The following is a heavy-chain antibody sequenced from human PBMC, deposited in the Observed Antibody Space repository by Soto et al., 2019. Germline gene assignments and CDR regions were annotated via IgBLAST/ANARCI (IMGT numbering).Heavy chain of an antibody. CDR3: AWCGLWFGEFQADY. CDR1: GYTFTSYG. Sequence: QVQLVQSGAEVKKPGASVKVSCKASGYTFTSYGISWVRQAPGQGLEWMGWISAYNGNTTYAQKLQGRVTMTTDTPTSTAYMELRSVRADDTAVHYCAWCGLWFGEFQADYWGQGTLVTVSS. V-gene: IGHV1-18*01. J-gene: IGHJ4*02. D-gene: IGHD3-10*01. CDR2: ISAYNGNT.